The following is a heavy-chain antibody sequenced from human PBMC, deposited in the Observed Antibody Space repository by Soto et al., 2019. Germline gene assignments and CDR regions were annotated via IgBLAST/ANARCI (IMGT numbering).Heavy chain of an antibody. J-gene: IGHJ4*02. V-gene: IGHV3-48*02. CDR3: ARDLFWAFDA. CDR1: GFTLSDSP. D-gene: IGHD3-3*01. CDR2: IRSDNGKT. Sequence: PXGSLRLSCSASGFTLSDSPMNWVRQRPGRGLEWISNIRSDNGKTYYADSVKGRFTVSRDDAKNSLYLQMNSLRDDDTAVYYCARDLFWAFDAWGQGALVTVSS.